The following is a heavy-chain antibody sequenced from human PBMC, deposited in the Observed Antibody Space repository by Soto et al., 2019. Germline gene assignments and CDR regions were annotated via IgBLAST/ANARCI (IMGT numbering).Heavy chain of an antibody. J-gene: IGHJ3*02. Sequence: QVQLVQSGAEVKKPGASVKVSCKASGYTFTGYYMHWVRQAPGQGLEWMGWINPNSGGTNYAQQFQGWVTMTRDTSISTAYMELSRLRSDDTAVYYCARTRVPEGHADDFDIWGQGTMVTVSS. V-gene: IGHV1-2*04. CDR2: INPNSGGT. CDR1: GYTFTGYY. CDR3: ARTRVPEGHADDFDI.